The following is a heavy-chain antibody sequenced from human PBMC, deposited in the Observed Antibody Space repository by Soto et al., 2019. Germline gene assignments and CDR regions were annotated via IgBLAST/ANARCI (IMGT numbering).Heavy chain of an antibody. D-gene: IGHD3-22*01. J-gene: IGHJ5*02. CDR3: ARHGYHDSSAYSWT. CDR1: GYSFTSYY. CDR2: IDPSDSYT. Sequence: LGESLKISCNGSGYSFTSYYISWVRQMPGKGLEWMGRIDPSDSYTNYNPSFQGHVTISVDKSISTAYLQWSSLKASDTAMYYCARHGYHDSSAYSWTWGQATQVTVYS. V-gene: IGHV5-10-1*01.